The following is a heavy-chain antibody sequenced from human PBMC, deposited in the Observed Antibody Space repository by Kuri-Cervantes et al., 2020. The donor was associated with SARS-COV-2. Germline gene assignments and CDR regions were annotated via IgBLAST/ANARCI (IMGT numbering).Heavy chain of an antibody. J-gene: IGHJ4*02. D-gene: IGHD4-11*01. CDR3: ARDGDYSNYGMYYFDY. CDR1: GYTLTSNY. Sequence: ASVKVSCKASGYTLTSNYMHWVRQAPGQGLEWMGVIDPSVGTINYAQKFQGRVTMTRETSTSTVYMELSSLTSDDTAVYYCARDGDYSNYGMYYFDYWGQGTLVTVSS. CDR2: IDPSVGTI. V-gene: IGHV1-46*01.